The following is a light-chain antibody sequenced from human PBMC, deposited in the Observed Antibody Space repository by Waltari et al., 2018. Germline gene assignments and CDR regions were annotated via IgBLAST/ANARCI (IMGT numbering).Light chain of an antibody. V-gene: IGLV1-51*02. CDR2: ENN. CDR1: SPNIRNNY. J-gene: IGLJ7*01. Sequence: QSVLTQPPSVSAAPGQKVTISCPGSSPNIRNNYVSCYKQLPGTAPKLLTYENNERPSGIPDRFSGSKSGPSATLGITGLQTGDEADYYCGTWDSSLSAAVFGGGTQLTVL. CDR3: GTWDSSLSAAV.